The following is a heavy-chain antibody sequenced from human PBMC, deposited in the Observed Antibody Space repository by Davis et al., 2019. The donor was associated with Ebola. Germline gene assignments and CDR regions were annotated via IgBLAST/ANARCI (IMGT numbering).Heavy chain of an antibody. CDR3: ARERAVAHFDY. CDR2: IEQDGSEK. D-gene: IGHD4-23*01. J-gene: IGHJ4*02. CDR1: GFTFSNYG. V-gene: IGHV3-7*01. Sequence: PGGSLRLSCAASGFTFSNYGMSCVRHAPGKGLEWVANIEQDGSEKYYVDSLKGRFTISRDNAKNSLYLQMNSLRAEDTAVYYCARERAVAHFDYWGQGTLVTVSP.